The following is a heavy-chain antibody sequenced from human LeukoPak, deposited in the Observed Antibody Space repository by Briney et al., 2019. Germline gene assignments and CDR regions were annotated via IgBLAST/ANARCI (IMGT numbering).Heavy chain of an antibody. Sequence: GGSLRLSCAASGFTFDDYGMSWVRQAPGKGLEWVSGIDWNGGSTGYADSVKGRFTISRDNAKNSLYLQMNSLRAEDTALYYCARGSCSSTSCPVGGFDPWGQGTLVTVSS. CDR3: ARGSCSSTSCPVGGFDP. V-gene: IGHV3-20*04. CDR1: GFTFDDYG. CDR2: IDWNGGST. J-gene: IGHJ5*02. D-gene: IGHD2-2*01.